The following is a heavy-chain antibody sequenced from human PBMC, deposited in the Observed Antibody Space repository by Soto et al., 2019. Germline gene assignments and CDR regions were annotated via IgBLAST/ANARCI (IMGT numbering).Heavy chain of an antibody. CDR1: AFIFIGYE. V-gene: IGHV3-48*03. CDR2: ISNSGTTV. J-gene: IGHJ4*02. D-gene: IGHD2-15*01. Sequence: EVQLVESGGGWVQPGGSLRLSCAAPAFIFIGYEMNWVRQAPGKGLEWISYISNSGTTVKYADSVKGRFTVSRDNAKKSLYLQMHSLRVEDTAVYFSARSRGGGFDDYFDHWGQGTLVTVSS. CDR3: ARSRGGGFDDYFDH.